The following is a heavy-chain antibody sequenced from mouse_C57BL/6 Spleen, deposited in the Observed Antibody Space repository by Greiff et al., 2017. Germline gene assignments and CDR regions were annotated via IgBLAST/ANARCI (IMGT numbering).Heavy chain of an antibody. CDR3: ARDLPRYFDY. J-gene: IGHJ2*01. Sequence: VQLQQSGPGLVKPSQSLSLTCSVTGYSITSGYYWNWIRQFPGNKLEWMGYISYDGSNNYNPSLKNRISITRDTSKNQFFLKLNSVTTEDTATYYCARDLPRYFDYWGQGTTLTVSS. CDR1: GYSITSGYY. V-gene: IGHV3-6*01. CDR2: ISYDGSN.